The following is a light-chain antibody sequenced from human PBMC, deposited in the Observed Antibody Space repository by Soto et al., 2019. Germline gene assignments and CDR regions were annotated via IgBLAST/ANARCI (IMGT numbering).Light chain of an antibody. J-gene: IGKJ1*01. CDR1: QSVSSSY. V-gene: IGKV3-20*01. Sequence: ENVLTQSPGTLSLSPGERATLSCRASQSVSSSYLAWYQQKPGQAPRLLIYGASNRATGIPDRFSGSGSGTDFTLTISRLKPEDFAVYYCQQYGSSPTTFGHGTKVDNK. CDR2: GAS. CDR3: QQYGSSPTT.